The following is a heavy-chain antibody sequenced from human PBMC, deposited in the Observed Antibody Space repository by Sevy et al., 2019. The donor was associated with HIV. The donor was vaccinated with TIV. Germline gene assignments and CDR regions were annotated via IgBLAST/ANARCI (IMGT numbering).Heavy chain of an antibody. CDR1: GFTFSNYA. CDR2: ISGSGGST. CDR3: AKGDIVVVVAALFDY. D-gene: IGHD2-15*01. V-gene: IGHV3-23*01. Sequence: GGSLILSCAASGFTFSNYAMSWVRQAPGKGLEWVSGISGSGGSTYYTDSVKGRFTISRDNSKNTLHLQMNSLRAEDTAVYYCAKGDIVVVVAALFDYWGQGTLVTVSS. J-gene: IGHJ4*02.